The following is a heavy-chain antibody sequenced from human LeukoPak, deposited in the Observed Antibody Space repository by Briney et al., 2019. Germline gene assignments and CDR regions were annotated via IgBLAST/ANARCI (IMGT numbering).Heavy chain of an antibody. V-gene: IGHV3-21*01. CDR2: ISSSSSYI. Sequence: PGGSLRLSCAASGFTFSSYSMNWVRQAPGKGLEWVSSISSSSSYIYYADSVKGRFTISRDNAKNSLYLQMNSLRAEDTAVYYCARDPCSSTSCYLDFDYWGQGTLVTVSS. D-gene: IGHD2-2*01. CDR1: GFTFSSYS. CDR3: ARDPCSSTSCYLDFDY. J-gene: IGHJ4*02.